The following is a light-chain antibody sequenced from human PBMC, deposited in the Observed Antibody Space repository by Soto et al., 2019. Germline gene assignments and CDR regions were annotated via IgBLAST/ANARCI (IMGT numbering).Light chain of an antibody. CDR1: SSDVGSYHV. V-gene: IGLV2-23*02. Sequence: QSALTQPASVSGSPGQSITISCTGTSSDVGSYHVVSWYQQLPGKAPKLMIYEVSQRPSGVSNRFSGSKSGNTASLTISGLQAEDETDYYCCSYAHTRGVFGGGTKLTVL. CDR2: EVS. J-gene: IGLJ3*02. CDR3: CSYAHTRGV.